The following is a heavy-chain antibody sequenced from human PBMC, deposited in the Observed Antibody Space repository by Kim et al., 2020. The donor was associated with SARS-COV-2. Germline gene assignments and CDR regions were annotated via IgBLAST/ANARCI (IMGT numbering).Heavy chain of an antibody. Sequence: NPSLKSRVTISIDTSKNQLSLKLSSVTAADTAVYYCARVSGYYDSSGYYSWGQGTLVTVSS. J-gene: IGHJ5*02. D-gene: IGHD3-22*01. V-gene: IGHV4-59*01. CDR3: ARVSGYYDSSGYYS.